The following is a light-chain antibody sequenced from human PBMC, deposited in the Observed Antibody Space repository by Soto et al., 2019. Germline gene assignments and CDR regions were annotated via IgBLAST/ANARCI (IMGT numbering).Light chain of an antibody. V-gene: IGLV2-23*02. Sequence: QSALTQPASVSGSLGQSITISCTRPSSDVWGFNFVSWYQQHPDKAPQVLIYEVTKRPPGVSNRFSGSKSGNTASLTISGLQADDEADYYCCSDAGSSSYVFGTGTKLTVL. CDR2: EVT. CDR3: CSDAGSSSYV. CDR1: SSDVWGFNF. J-gene: IGLJ1*01.